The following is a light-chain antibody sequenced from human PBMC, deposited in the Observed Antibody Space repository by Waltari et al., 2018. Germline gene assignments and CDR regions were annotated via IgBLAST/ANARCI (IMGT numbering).Light chain of an antibody. CDR3: QQRYKWPLT. CDR1: QSVSTY. J-gene: IGKJ4*01. Sequence: IVLPQSPATLSLSPGEIATLSCRASQSVSTYLAWYQQRPGQAPRLLIYDSSNRATGIPARFSGSGSETDFTLTISSLEPEDFAVYYCQQRYKWPLTFGGGSKVEI. V-gene: IGKV3-11*01. CDR2: DSS.